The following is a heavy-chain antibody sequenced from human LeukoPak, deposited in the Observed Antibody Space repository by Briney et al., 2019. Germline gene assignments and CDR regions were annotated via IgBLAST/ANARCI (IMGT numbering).Heavy chain of an antibody. CDR1: GFTFSSYA. V-gene: IGHV3-23*01. CDR3: ARAAEGSIRALKSPFDS. D-gene: IGHD6-13*01. Sequence: GGSLRLSCAASGFTFSSYAMSWVRQAPGKGLEWVSSISGSGGSTYYADSVKGRFTISRDSAKSSLYLQMHSLRADDSAVYYCARAAEGSIRALKSPFDSWGQGTLVAVSS. CDR2: ISGSGGST. J-gene: IGHJ4*02.